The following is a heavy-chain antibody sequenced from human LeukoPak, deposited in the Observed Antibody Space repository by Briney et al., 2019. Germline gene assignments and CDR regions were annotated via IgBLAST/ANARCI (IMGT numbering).Heavy chain of an antibody. CDR3: ASVSGSYYRPPRDY. J-gene: IGHJ4*02. V-gene: IGHV4-34*01. CDR2: INHSGST. D-gene: IGHD3-10*01. CDR1: GGSFSGYY. Sequence: SETLSLTCAVYGGSFSGYYWSWIRQPPGKGLEWIGEINHSGSTNYNPYLKSRVTISVDTSKNQFSLKLSSVTAADTAVYYCASVSGSYYRPPRDYWGQGTLVTVSS.